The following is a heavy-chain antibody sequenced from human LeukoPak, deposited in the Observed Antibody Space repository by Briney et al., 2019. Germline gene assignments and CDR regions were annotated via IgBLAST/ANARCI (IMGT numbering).Heavy chain of an antibody. Sequence: ASVKVSCKASGGTVSNFAITWVRQAPGLGLEWMGAIIPTFDTPNYAQKIQGRVTITTDESTSTAYMELSSLRSEDTAMYYCAKGAAYGDTWGQGTLVTVSS. V-gene: IGHV1-69*05. CDR2: IIPTFDTP. J-gene: IGHJ4*02. CDR1: GGTVSNFA. D-gene: IGHD4-17*01. CDR3: AKGAAYGDT.